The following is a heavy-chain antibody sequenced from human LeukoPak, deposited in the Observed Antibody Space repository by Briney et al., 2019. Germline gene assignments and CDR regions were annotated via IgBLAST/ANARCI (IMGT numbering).Heavy chain of an antibody. CDR3: ARHYSSAWFGY. CDR1: GYDFTTYW. D-gene: IGHD6-25*01. CDR2: INPVNSDT. Sequence: GESSKISCKGSGYDFTTYWIAWVRQMPGKGLEWMGNINPVNSDTTYSPSFQGQVTISVDKSISTAYLQLSSLKASDTAMYYCARHYSSAWFGYWGQGSPVTVSS. J-gene: IGHJ4*02. V-gene: IGHV5-51*01.